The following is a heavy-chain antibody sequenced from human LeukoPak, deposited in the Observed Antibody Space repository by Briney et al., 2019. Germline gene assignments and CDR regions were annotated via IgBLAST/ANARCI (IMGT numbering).Heavy chain of an antibody. CDR1: GFTFSSYG. V-gene: IGHV3-33*06. D-gene: IGHD2-15*01. CDR3: AKGGVGYGSYYYMDV. Sequence: GGSLRLSCAASGFTFSSYGMHWVRQAPGEGLEWVAVIWYDGSNKYYADSVKGRFTISRDNSKNTLYLQMNSLRAEDTAVYYCAKGGVGYGSYYYMDVWGKGTTVTVSS. J-gene: IGHJ6*03. CDR2: IWYDGSNK.